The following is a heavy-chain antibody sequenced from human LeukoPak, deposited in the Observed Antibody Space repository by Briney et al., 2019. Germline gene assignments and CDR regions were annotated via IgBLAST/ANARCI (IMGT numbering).Heavy chain of an antibody. D-gene: IGHD3-10*01. CDR2: IIPILGIA. CDR3: ARGNGSSLLPIDI. Sequence: GASVKVSCKASGYTFTSYAISWVRQAPGQGLEWMGRIIPILGIANYAQKFQGRVTITADKSTSTAYMELSSLRSEDTAVYYCARGNGSSLLPIDIWGQGTMVTVSS. CDR1: GYTFTSYA. V-gene: IGHV1-69*04. J-gene: IGHJ3*02.